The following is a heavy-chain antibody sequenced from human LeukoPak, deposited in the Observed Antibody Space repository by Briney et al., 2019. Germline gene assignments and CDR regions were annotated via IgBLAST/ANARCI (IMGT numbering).Heavy chain of an antibody. CDR3: ARGNKHSSSWYLWFNWFDP. J-gene: IGHJ5*02. CDR1: GGSISSGDYY. Sequence: SQTLSLTCTVSGGSISSGDYYWSWIRQPPGKGLEWIGYIYYSGRTYYNPSLKSRVTISVDTSKNQFSLKLSSVTAADTAVYYCARGNKHSSSWYLWFNWFDPWGQGTLVTVSS. CDR2: IYYSGRT. D-gene: IGHD6-13*01. V-gene: IGHV4-30-4*01.